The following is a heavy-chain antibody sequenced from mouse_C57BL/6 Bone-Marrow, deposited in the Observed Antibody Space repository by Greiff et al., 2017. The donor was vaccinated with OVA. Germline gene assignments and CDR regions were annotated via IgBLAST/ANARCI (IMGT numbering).Heavy chain of an antibody. J-gene: IGHJ4*01. CDR3: AREGVFPDYAMDY. CDR2: IYPRSGNT. Sequence: VHLVESGAELARPGASVKLSCKASGYTFTSYGISWVKQRTGQGLEWIGEIYPRSGNTYYNEKFKGKATLTADKSSSTAYMELRSLTSEDSAVYFCAREGVFPDYAMDYWGQGTSVTVSS. CDR1: GYTFTSYG. V-gene: IGHV1-81*01.